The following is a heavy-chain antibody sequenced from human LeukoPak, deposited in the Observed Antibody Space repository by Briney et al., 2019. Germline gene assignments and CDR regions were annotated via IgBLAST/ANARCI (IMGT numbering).Heavy chain of an antibody. D-gene: IGHD3-3*01. J-gene: IGHJ3*02. CDR2: IYHSGST. Sequence: SETLSLTCAVSGGSISSGGYSWSWIRQPPGKGLEWIGYIYHSGSTYYNPSLKSRVTISVARSKNQFSLKLSSVTAADTAVYYCARLRVVLRAFDIWGQGTMATVSS. V-gene: IGHV4-30-2*01. CDR3: ARLRVVLRAFDI. CDR1: GGSISSGGYS.